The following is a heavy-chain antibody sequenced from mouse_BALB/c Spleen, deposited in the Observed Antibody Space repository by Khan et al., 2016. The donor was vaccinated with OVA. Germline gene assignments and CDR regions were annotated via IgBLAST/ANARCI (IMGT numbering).Heavy chain of an antibody. CDR3: ARAYYRYDGYYAMDY. V-gene: IGHV2-6-4*01. Sequence: QVQLQESGPGLVAPSQSLSITCTVSGFSLSRYNIHWVRQPPGKGLEWLGMIWGGGGTDYNSTLKSRLSISKDNSKSQVFLKMNSLQTDVTAMYYCARAYYRYDGYYAMDYWGQGTSVTVSS. J-gene: IGHJ4*01. D-gene: IGHD2-14*01. CDR2: IWGGGGT. CDR1: GFSLSRYN.